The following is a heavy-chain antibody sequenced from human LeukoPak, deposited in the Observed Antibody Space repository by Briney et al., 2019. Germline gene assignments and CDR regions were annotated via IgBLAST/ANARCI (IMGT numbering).Heavy chain of an antibody. CDR3: ARVGYTGGSQFGYYYMDV. J-gene: IGHJ6*03. CDR2: IYYSGST. D-gene: IGHD3-10*01. Sequence: SDTLSLTCTVSGGSISSYYGSWIRKPREKGLEWIRYIYYSGSTNYNPSLKSRVTISVDTSKNQSSLKLSSVTAADTAVYYCARVGYTGGSQFGYYYMDVWGKGTTVTISS. V-gene: IGHV4-59*13. CDR1: GGSISSYY.